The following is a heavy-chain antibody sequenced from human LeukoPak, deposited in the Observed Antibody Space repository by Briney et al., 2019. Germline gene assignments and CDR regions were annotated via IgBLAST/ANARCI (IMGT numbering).Heavy chain of an antibody. Sequence: PGGSLRLSCAASGFTFSSYGMNWVRQAPGKGLEWVSFVSIGGTYIYYADSVKGRFTISRDDAKNSLYLQMNSLTAEDTAEYYCARNKINTVTTGWYSDIWGRGTLVTVSS. CDR2: VSIGGTYI. CDR3: ARNKINTVTTGWYSDI. J-gene: IGHJ2*01. CDR1: GFTFSSYG. D-gene: IGHD4-17*01. V-gene: IGHV3-21*01.